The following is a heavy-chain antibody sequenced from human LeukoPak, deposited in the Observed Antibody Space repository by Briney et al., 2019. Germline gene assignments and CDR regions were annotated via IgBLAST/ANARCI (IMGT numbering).Heavy chain of an antibody. Sequence: PSETLSLTCSVSGGSISSHYWSWIRQPPGKELEWIGYLFHSGSTNYNPSLQSRVTISVDTSRNHFSLKLTSVTAADTAVYYSTRLLDNDSSGYPDTFDMWGQGTMVTVSS. CDR1: GGSISSHY. CDR3: TRLLDNDSSGYPDTFDM. D-gene: IGHD3-22*01. V-gene: IGHV4-59*11. CDR2: LFHSGST. J-gene: IGHJ3*02.